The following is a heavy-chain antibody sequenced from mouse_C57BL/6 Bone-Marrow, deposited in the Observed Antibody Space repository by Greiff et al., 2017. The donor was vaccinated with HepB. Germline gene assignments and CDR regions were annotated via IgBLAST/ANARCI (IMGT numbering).Heavy chain of an antibody. D-gene: IGHD2-4*01. V-gene: IGHV5-4*01. Sequence: EVHLVESGGGLVKPGGSLKLSCAASGFTFSSYAMSWVRQTPEKRLEWVATISDGGSYTYYPDNVKGRFTISRDNAKNNLYLQMSHLKSEDTAMYYCARDAIYYDYDGGFAYWGQGTLVTVSA. CDR2: ISDGGSYT. CDR1: GFTFSSYA. CDR3: ARDAIYYDYDGGFAY. J-gene: IGHJ3*01.